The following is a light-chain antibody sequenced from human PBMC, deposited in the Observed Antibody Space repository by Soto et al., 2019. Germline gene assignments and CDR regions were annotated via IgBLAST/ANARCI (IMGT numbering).Light chain of an antibody. CDR1: QGISND. Sequence: DIQLTQSQSFLSASVGDRVTITCRASQGISNDLAWYQQKPGKGPKLLVYAASTLQSGVPSRFSGSGSGTEFTLTISSLQPEDFATYYCGQLYSRPYAFGPGTQVDIK. CDR3: GQLYSRPYA. V-gene: IGKV1-9*01. J-gene: IGKJ3*01. CDR2: AAS.